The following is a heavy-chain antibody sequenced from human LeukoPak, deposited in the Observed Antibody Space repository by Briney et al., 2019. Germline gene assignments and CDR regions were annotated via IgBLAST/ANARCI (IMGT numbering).Heavy chain of an antibody. Sequence: GGSLRLSCTGSGFTFGDFALGWVRQSLGEGLEWVGFIRSKAYGGTTEYAASVKGRFTISRDDSKSITYLQMSSLKSEDTGVYYCTTTRTITSIWYYFDYWGQGALVTVSS. CDR1: GFTFGDFA. J-gene: IGHJ4*02. CDR3: TTTRTITSIWYYFDY. CDR2: IRSKAYGGTT. V-gene: IGHV3-49*04. D-gene: IGHD6-13*01.